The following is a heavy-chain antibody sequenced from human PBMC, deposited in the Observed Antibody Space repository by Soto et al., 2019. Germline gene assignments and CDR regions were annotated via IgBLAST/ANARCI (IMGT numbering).Heavy chain of an antibody. CDR3: ARDNRRGRSRIAADWYFDL. J-gene: IGHJ2*01. Sequence: EVQLVESGGGLIQPGGSLRLSCAASGFTVSSNYMSWVRQAPGKGLEWVSVIYSGGSTYYADSVKGRFTISRDNSKNTLYLQMNSRRAEDTAVYYWARDNRRGRSRIAADWYFDLWGRGTLVTVSS. D-gene: IGHD6-13*01. V-gene: IGHV3-53*01. CDR2: IYSGGST. CDR1: GFTVSSNY.